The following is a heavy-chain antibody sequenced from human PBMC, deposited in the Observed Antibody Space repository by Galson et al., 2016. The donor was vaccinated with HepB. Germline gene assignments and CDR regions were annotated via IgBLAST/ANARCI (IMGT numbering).Heavy chain of an antibody. CDR2: ISADNGGT. CDR3: ARVDPFYHDGTYPRSWFDP. J-gene: IGHJ5*02. D-gene: IGHD3-22*01. V-gene: IGHV1-18*01. CDR1: GYTFTGYA. Sequence: QSGAEVKKSGESLKISCKVSGYTFTGYAISWVRQAPGQGLEWMGWISADNGGTDFAQQFKGRVTMTTDSLTTTAYLELRSLRSDDTAVYYCARVDPFYHDGTYPRSWFDPWGQGTLVTVSS.